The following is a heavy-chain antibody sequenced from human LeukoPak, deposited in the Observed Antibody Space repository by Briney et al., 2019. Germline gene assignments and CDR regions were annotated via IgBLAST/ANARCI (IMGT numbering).Heavy chain of an antibody. V-gene: IGHV3-23*01. J-gene: IGHJ1*01. CDR2: ISNTGGST. CDR3: AQQVGYCSSGSCYFTY. D-gene: IGHD2-15*01. Sequence: GGSLRLSCAASGSTLSNYAMSWVRQAPGKGLEWVSAISNTGGSTYYADSVKGRFTISRDKSKNTLSLQMNSLRAEDTAVYYCAQQVGYCSSGSCYFTYWGQGTLVTVSS. CDR1: GSTLSNYA.